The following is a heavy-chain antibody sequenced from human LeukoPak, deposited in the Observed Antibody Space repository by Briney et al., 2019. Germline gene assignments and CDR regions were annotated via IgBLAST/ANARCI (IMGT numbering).Heavy chain of an antibody. J-gene: IGHJ4*02. Sequence: SETLSLTCTVSGGSISSNYWSWIRQPPGKGLEWIGYIYYSGSTNYNPSLKGRVTISVHTSKNQFSLNLSSVTAADTALYCCARGFYDSSGYSTPFDFWGQGTLVTVSS. CDR3: ARGFYDSSGYSTPFDF. D-gene: IGHD3-22*01. CDR2: IYYSGST. CDR1: GGSISSNY. V-gene: IGHV4-59*08.